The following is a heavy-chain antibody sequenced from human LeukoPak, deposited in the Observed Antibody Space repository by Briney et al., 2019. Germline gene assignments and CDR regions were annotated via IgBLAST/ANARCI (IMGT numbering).Heavy chain of an antibody. J-gene: IGHJ6*02. D-gene: IGHD3-9*01. Sequence: PGGALRLSCAASVFTFSSYGVHWVRQAPGKGLEWVALIWFDGSKKYYADSVKGRFTISRDNSKNTLYLQMNSLRVEDTAVYYCARVANITTFGMDVWGQGTTATVSS. CDR1: VFTFSSYG. CDR2: IWFDGSKK. V-gene: IGHV3-33*01. CDR3: ARVANITTFGMDV.